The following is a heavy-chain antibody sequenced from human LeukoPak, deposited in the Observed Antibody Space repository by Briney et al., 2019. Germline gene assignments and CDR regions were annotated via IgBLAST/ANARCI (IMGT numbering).Heavy chain of an antibody. CDR2: IYNSGST. V-gene: IGHV4-61*08. CDR3: ARGRYSYGIEFDY. CDR1: GGSISCGDYY. J-gene: IGHJ4*02. D-gene: IGHD5-18*01. Sequence: PSETLSLSCTVSGGSISCGDYYWSWIGQPPGKGLEWIGYIYNSGSTNYNPSLKSRVTISVDTSKNQFSLKVSSVTAADTAVYYCARGRYSYGIEFDYWGQGTLVTVSS.